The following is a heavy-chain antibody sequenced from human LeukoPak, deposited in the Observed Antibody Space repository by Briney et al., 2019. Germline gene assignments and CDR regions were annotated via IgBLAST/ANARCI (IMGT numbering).Heavy chain of an antibody. V-gene: IGHV4-59*01. J-gene: IGHJ6*04. CDR1: GGSISSYY. D-gene: IGHD3-10*01. CDR2: IYYSGST. CDR3: ARGSDYYGSGSFPMGV. Sequence: PSETLSLTCTVSGGSISSYYWSWIRQPPGKGLEWIGYIYYSGSTNYNPSLKSRVTVSVDTSKNQFSLKLSSVTAADTAVYYCARGSDYYGSGSFPMGVWGKGTTVTVSS.